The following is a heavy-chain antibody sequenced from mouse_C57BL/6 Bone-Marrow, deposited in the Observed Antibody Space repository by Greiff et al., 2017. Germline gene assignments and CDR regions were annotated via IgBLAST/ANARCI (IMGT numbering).Heavy chain of an antibody. D-gene: IGHD3-2*02. V-gene: IGHV1-15*01. CDR2: IDPETGGT. CDR1: GYTFTDYE. Sequence: QVQLQQSGAELVRPGASVTLSCKASGYTFTDYEMHWVKQTPVNGLEWIGAIDPETGGTAYNQKFKGKAILTTDKSYSTAYMELRSLTSEDSAVYYCTNLRLFFDYWGQGTTLTVSS. J-gene: IGHJ2*01. CDR3: TNLRLFFDY.